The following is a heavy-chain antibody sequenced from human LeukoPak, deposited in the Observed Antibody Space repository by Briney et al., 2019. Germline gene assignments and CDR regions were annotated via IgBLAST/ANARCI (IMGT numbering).Heavy chain of an antibody. CDR2: IIGSGDYT. Sequence: PGGSLRLSCAAPEFTFSGDAMTWGPQAPGRGRGCVSIIIGSGDYTYYIDSAKGRFTLSRDNSKNILYLQMNSLRGEDTALYYCAKDGLYYDGSAHVYYFDYWGQGTLVAASS. D-gene: IGHD3-22*01. CDR3: AKDGLYYDGSAHVYYFDY. CDR1: EFTFSGDA. V-gene: IGHV3-23*01. J-gene: IGHJ4*02.